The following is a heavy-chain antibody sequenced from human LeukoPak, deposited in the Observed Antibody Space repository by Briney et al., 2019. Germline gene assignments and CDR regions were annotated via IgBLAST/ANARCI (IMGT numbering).Heavy chain of an antibody. D-gene: IGHD5-18*01. CDR2: VHLSGRT. V-gene: IGHV4-4*02. J-gene: IGHJ5*02. Sequence: SGTLSLTCGVSGGSISTTNWWTWVRQPPGEGLEWIGEVHLSGRTHYNPSLESRVTMSVDMSENHISLRLTSVTAADTAVYYCARHAALDTKRGWNNHNWFDPWGQGTLVTVSS. CDR1: GGSISTTNW. CDR3: ARHAALDTKRGWNNHNWFDP.